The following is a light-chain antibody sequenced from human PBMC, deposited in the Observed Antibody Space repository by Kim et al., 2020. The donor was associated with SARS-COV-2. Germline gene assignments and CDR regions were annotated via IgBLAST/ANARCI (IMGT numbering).Light chain of an antibody. Sequence: APGERATLSCRASQTVSSSYLAWYQQKPGQAPRLLIYGASYRATGIPDRISGSGSGTDFTLTISRLEPEDFAMYYCQQYGSSLLTFGGGTKVDIK. CDR3: QQYGSSLLT. V-gene: IGKV3-20*01. J-gene: IGKJ4*01. CDR2: GAS. CDR1: QTVSSSY.